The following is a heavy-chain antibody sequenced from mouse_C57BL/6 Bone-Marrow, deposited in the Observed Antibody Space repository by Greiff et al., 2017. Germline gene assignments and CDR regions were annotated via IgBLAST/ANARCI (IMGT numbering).Heavy chain of an antibody. J-gene: IGHJ4*01. CDR2: ISYDGSN. Sequence: DVQLQESGPGLVKPSQSLSLTCSVTGYSITSGYYWNWIRQFPGNKLEWMGYISYDGSNNYNPSLKNRISITRDTSKNQFFLKLNSVTTEDTATYYCARAHYYGSERDYAMDYWGQGTSVTVSS. V-gene: IGHV3-6*01. CDR1: GYSITSGYY. D-gene: IGHD1-1*01. CDR3: ARAHYYGSERDYAMDY.